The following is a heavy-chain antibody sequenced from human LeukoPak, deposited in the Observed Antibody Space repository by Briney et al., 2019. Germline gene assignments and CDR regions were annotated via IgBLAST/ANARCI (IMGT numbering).Heavy chain of an antibody. CDR2: INHSGST. CDR3: ARQGMVATFMDY. Sequence: PSETLSLTCAVYGGSFSGYYWSWIRQPPGKGLEWIGEINHSGSTNYNPSLKSRVTISVDTSKNQFSLKLSSVPAADTAVYYCARQGMVATFMDYWGQGTLVTVSS. CDR1: GGSFSGYY. D-gene: IGHD5-12*01. V-gene: IGHV4-34*01. J-gene: IGHJ4*02.